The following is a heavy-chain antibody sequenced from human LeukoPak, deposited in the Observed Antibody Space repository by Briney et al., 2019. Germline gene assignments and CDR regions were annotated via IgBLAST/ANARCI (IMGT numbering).Heavy chain of an antibody. Sequence: SGGSLRLSCAASGFTFSDYYMSWIRQAPGKGLEWVSYISSSGNTMYYADSVKGRFTISRDNAKNSLYLQMNSLRAEDTAVYYCARDFDYYDSSGYYNIFDYWGQGTLVTVSS. CDR2: ISSSGNTM. V-gene: IGHV3-11*01. D-gene: IGHD3-22*01. CDR1: GFTFSDYY. J-gene: IGHJ4*02. CDR3: ARDFDYYDSSGYYNIFDY.